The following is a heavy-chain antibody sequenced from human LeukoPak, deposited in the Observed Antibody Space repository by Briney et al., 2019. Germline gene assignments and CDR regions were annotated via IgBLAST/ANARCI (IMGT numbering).Heavy chain of an antibody. CDR2: TSSSGSTK. D-gene: IGHD3-10*02. J-gene: IGHJ6*04. Sequence: PGGSLRLSCAASGFTFSSYEMNWVRQAPGKGLEWVSYTSSSGSTKSYADSVKGRFTISRDNTKNSLYLQMNSLRAEDTAVYYCAELGITMIGGVWGKGTTVTVSS. CDR1: GFTFSSYE. CDR3: AELGITMIGGV. V-gene: IGHV3-48*03.